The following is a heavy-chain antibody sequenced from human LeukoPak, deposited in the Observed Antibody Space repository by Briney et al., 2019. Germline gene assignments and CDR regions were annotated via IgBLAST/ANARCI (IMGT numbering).Heavy chain of an antibody. Sequence: SSETLSLTCTVSGGSISSSSYYWGWIRQPPRKGLEWIGSIYYSGCTYYNPSLKSRVTISVDTSKNQFSLQLSSVTAADTAVYYCARDDVEDFDYWGQGTLVTVSS. D-gene: IGHD2-21*01. CDR3: ARDDVEDFDY. J-gene: IGHJ4*02. CDR2: IYYSGCT. CDR1: GGSISSSSYY. V-gene: IGHV4-39*02.